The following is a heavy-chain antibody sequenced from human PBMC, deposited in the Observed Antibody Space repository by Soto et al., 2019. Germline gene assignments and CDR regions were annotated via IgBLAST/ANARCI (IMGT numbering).Heavy chain of an antibody. Sequence: EVQLVESGGGLVKPGGSLRLSCAASGFTFSSYSMNWVRQAPGKGLEWVSSISSSSSYIYYADSVKGRFTISRDNAKNSLYPQMNSLRAEDTAVYYCARAEAEGGGSAFDIWGQGTMVTVSS. D-gene: IGHD3-10*01. V-gene: IGHV3-21*01. CDR2: ISSSSSYI. CDR1: GFTFSSYS. J-gene: IGHJ3*02. CDR3: ARAEAEGGGSAFDI.